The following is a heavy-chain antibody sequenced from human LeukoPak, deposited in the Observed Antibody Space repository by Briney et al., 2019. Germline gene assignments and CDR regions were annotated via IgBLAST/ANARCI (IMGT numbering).Heavy chain of an antibody. CDR2: VRSSDGYT. J-gene: IGHJ6*02. D-gene: IGHD1-26*01. Sequence: GGSLRLSCAASGFTSSRYAMNWVRQAPGKGLERVSTVRSSDGYTYYADSVRGRFTISGDDSKTTVYLQMNSLRAEDTAVYYCANSPTSTATTFYGMDVWGRGTTVTVSS. CDR3: ANSPTSTATTFYGMDV. V-gene: IGHV3-23*01. CDR1: GFTSSRYA.